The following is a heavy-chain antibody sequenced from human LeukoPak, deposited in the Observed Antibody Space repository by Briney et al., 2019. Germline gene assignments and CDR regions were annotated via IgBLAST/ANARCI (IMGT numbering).Heavy chain of an antibody. D-gene: IGHD3-22*01. CDR3: ARGPPYYYDSSGYYYTLTADH. V-gene: IGHV4-34*01. J-gene: IGHJ4*02. CDR1: GGSFSGYY. Sequence: SETLSLTCAVYGGSFSGYYWSWIRQPPGKGLEWIGEINHSGSTNYNPSLKSRVTISVDTSKNQFSLKLSSVTAADTAVYYCARGPPYYYDSSGYYYTLTADHWGQGTLVTVSS. CDR2: INHSGST.